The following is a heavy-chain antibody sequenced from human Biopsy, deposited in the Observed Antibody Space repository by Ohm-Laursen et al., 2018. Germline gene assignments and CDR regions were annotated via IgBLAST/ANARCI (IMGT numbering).Heavy chain of an antibody. D-gene: IGHD6-19*01. CDR3: ARAVAGTGGVFDS. V-gene: IGHV1-46*01. Sequence: SVKVSCKTSGYIFTSYYIHWVRQAPGQGLEWMASINPSGGSTTYAQRFQGRLIMTRDTSTSSIYMELSSLRSEDTAIYFCARAVAGTGGVFDSRGQGTLVTVSS. CDR1: GYIFTSYY. CDR2: INPSGGST. J-gene: IGHJ4*02.